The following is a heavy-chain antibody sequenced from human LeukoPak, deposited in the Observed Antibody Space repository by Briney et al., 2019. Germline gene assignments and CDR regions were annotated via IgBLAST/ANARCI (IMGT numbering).Heavy chain of an antibody. D-gene: IGHD3-10*01. J-gene: IGHJ4*02. CDR3: ARYRVPDY. CDR2: ISDSGIAI. V-gene: IGHV3-11*01. Sequence: PGGSLRLSCAASGFTFSDYYMSWIRQAPGRGLEWVSYISDSGIAIHYADSVKGRFTISRDNGKNSLFLQMNSLRAEDTAVYYCARYRVPDYWGQGALVTVSS. CDR1: GFTFSDYY.